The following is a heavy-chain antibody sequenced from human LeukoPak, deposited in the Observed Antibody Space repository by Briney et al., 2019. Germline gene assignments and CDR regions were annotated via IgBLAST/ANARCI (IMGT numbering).Heavy chain of an antibody. V-gene: IGHV3-7*05. D-gene: IGHD3-10*01. Sequence: NRGGSLRLACAASGSTFSSYCMNWVRQAPGRGLEWVANINQDGSEEYYVDSVKGRFSISRENYKYSLYLQMNSLRAEDTAVYYCASTSSFTYYYGSWRNGASDMWGQGKMVTVSS. CDR1: GSTFSSYC. CDR3: ASTSSFTYYYGSWRNGASDM. CDR2: INQDGSEE. J-gene: IGHJ3*02.